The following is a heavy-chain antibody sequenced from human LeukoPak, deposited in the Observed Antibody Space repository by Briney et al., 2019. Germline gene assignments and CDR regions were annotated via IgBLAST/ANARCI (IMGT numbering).Heavy chain of an antibody. J-gene: IGHJ4*02. Sequence: KPSETLSLTCTVSGGSISSGDSYWSWIRQPPGKGLEWIGYIYYSGSAYYNPSLKSRVTMSVDTSKNQLSLKLSSLTAADTAVYYCARVVRHSYAGSDYWGQGTLVTVSS. CDR3: ARVVRHSYAGSDY. CDR2: IYYSGSA. D-gene: IGHD5-18*01. V-gene: IGHV4-30-4*01. CDR1: GGSISSGDSY.